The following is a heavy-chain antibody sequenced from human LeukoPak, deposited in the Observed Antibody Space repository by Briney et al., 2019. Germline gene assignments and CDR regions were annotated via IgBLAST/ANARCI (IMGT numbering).Heavy chain of an antibody. Sequence: SETLSLTCTVSGGSISSYYWSWIRQPPGKGLEWIGYIYTSGSTNYNPSLKSRVTISVDASKNQFSLKLSSVTAADTAVYYCWSRQSGARRGGFDYGGKGPLVTVSS. D-gene: IGHD3-10*01. V-gene: IGHV4-4*09. CDR3: WSRQSGARRGGFDY. J-gene: IGHJ4*02. CDR2: IYTSGST. CDR1: GGSISSYY.